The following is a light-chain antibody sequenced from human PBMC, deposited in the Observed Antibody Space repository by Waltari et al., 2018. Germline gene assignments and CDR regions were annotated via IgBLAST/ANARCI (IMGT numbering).Light chain of an antibody. CDR1: QRVSRD. V-gene: IGKV3-11*01. J-gene: IGKJ5*01. CDR2: DAS. CDR3: QQRGDWPIT. Sequence: EVVFTQSPATLSLSPGERDPLSCRARQRVSRDLVWDQQKAAQAPSLLIYDASKRATGIPARFSGSGSGTDFTLTISSLEAEDFAIYYCQQRGDWPITFGQGTRLETK.